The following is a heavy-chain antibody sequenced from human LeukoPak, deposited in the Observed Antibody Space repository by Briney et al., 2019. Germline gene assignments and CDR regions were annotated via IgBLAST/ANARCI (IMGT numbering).Heavy chain of an antibody. CDR1: GFTFSNAW. Sequence: GGSLRLSCAASGFTFSNAWMSWVRQAPGKGLEWVGRIKSKTDGGTTDYAAPVKGRFTISRDDSKNTLYLQMNSLKTEDTAVYYCTTDGGFGEFSDAFDIWGQGTMVTVSS. D-gene: IGHD3-10*01. V-gene: IGHV3-15*01. CDR3: TTDGGFGEFSDAFDI. J-gene: IGHJ3*02. CDR2: IKSKTDGGTT.